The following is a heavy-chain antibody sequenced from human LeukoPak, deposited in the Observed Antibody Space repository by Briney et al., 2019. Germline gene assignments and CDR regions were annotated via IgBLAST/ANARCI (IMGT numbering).Heavy chain of an antibody. CDR2: IYYSGST. CDR3: ARQLYASGTYYAPMDV. CDR1: GGSISSSSYY. D-gene: IGHD3-10*01. J-gene: IGHJ6*04. Sequence: PSETLSLTCTVSGGSISSSSYYWGWIRQPPGKGLEWIGNIYYSGSTYYNPSLKSRVTISVDTSKNQFSLKLSSVTAADTAVYYCARQLYASGTYYAPMDVWGKGTTVTISP. V-gene: IGHV4-39*01.